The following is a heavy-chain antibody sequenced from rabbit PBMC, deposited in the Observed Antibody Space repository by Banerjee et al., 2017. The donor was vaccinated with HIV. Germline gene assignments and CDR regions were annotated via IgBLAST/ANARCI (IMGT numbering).Heavy chain of an antibody. CDR2: IESGSSGFT. CDR3: ARDTSGWGEDL. V-gene: IGHV1S45*01. D-gene: IGHD4-1*01. Sequence: QEQLVESGGGLVKPGASLTLTCMASTVSFSGSSYMCWVRQAPGKGLEWIACIESGSSGFTYFASWAKGRFTISKTSSTTVTLHLTSLTAADTATYFCARDTSGWGEDLWGPGTLVTVS. J-gene: IGHJ6*01. CDR1: TVSFSGSSY.